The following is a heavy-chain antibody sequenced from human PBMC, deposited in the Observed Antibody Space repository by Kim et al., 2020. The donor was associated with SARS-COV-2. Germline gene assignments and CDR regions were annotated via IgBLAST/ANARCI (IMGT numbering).Heavy chain of an antibody. D-gene: IGHD3-10*01. CDR3: ASDFDGLWFREL. V-gene: IGHV3-7*01. J-gene: IGHJ4*02. Sequence: YVDSVKGRFTLSRDNAKNDLYLQMNSLRAEDTAVYYCASDFDGLWFRELWGQGTLVTVSS.